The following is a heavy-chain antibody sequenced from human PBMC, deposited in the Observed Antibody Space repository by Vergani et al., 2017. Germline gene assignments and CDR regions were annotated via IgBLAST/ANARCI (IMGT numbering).Heavy chain of an antibody. Sequence: QVQLVESGGGVVQPGRSLRLSCAASGFTFSSYAMHWVRQAPGKGLEWVAVISYDGSNKYYADSVKGRFTISRDNSKNTLYLQMNSLRDEDTAVYYCAGDSDCWSGYYTLGYWGQGTLVTVSS. CDR1: GFTFSSYA. D-gene: IGHD3-3*01. CDR2: ISYDGSNK. CDR3: AGDSDCWSGYYTLGY. V-gene: IGHV3-30-3*01. J-gene: IGHJ4*02.